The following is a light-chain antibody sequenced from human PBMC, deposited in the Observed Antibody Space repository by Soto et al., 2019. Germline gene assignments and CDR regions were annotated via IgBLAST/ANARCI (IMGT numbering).Light chain of an antibody. V-gene: IGKV1-5*01. Sequence: DIQMTQSPSTLSASIGDRVTITCRASQSITTFLSWYHHKPGKAPQILIYDASKLEPGVPSSLSGGGSGTEFTLTISSLQPDDFATYYCQQYSTYPLTFAGGTKV. CDR1: QSITTF. J-gene: IGKJ4*01. CDR3: QQYSTYPLT. CDR2: DAS.